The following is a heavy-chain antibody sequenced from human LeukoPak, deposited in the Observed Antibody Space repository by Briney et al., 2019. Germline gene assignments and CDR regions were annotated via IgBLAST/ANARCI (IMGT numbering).Heavy chain of an antibody. Sequence: GGSLRLSCAASGFTFSPYSMNWVRQAPGKGLEWVSSINSASTNIHYADSVKGRFTISRDNAKKSLYPQMNSLRAEDTAVYYCARDLTSVTTFDYWGQGALVTVSS. V-gene: IGHV3-21*01. D-gene: IGHD4-17*01. J-gene: IGHJ4*01. CDR1: GFTFSPYS. CDR3: ARDLTSVTTFDY. CDR2: INSASTNI.